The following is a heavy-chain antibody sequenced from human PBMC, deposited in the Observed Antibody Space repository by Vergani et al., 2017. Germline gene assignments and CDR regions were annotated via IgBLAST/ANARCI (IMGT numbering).Heavy chain of an antibody. V-gene: IGHV4-34*01. J-gene: IGHJ3*02. Sequence: QLQLQESGPGLVKPSETLSLTCAVYGGSFSGYYWSWIRQPPGXGLEWIGEINHSGSTNYNPSLKSRVTISVDTSKNQFSLKLSSVTAADTAVYYCARGGNYDYVWGSYRNGAFDIWGQGTMVTVSS. D-gene: IGHD3-16*02. CDR2: INHSGST. CDR3: ARGGNYDYVWGSYRNGAFDI. CDR1: GGSFSGYY.